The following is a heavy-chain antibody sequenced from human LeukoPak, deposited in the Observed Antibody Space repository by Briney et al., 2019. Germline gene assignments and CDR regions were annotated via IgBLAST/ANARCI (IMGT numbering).Heavy chain of an antibody. Sequence: GGSLRLSCAASGFTFSNYWMNWVRQAPGKGLEWVANIKQDGSETYYVDSVKGRFTISRDNTKNSLSLQMNSLRAKDTGVYYCASFIGDYWGQGILVTVSS. CDR3: ASFIGDY. CDR2: IKQDGSET. J-gene: IGHJ4*02. V-gene: IGHV3-7*01. CDR1: GFTFSNYW.